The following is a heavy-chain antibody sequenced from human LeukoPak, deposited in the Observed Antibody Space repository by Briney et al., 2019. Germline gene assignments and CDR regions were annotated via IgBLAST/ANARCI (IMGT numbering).Heavy chain of an antibody. D-gene: IGHD5-12*01. CDR3: ARMWIDFYYYMDV. J-gene: IGHJ6*03. V-gene: IGHV1-18*01. CDR2: IAVYNGHT. Sequence: GSVKVTCKASGYSFTTYGINWVRQAPGQGLQWLGWIAVYNGHTNYAPNVQGRVTLTIDTTTDTAHMELRSLRSDDTAVYYCARMWIDFYYYMDVWGKGTMVTVSS. CDR1: GYSFTTYG.